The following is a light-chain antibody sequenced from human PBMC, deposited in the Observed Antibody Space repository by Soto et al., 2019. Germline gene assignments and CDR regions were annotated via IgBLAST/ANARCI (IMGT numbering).Light chain of an antibody. CDR2: RNN. CDR3: AVWDDSLKGWV. V-gene: IGLV1-44*01. Sequence: QSVPTQPPSASGTPGQRVTISCSGSSSNIGRDTVSWYQDLPGTAPKLLIYRNNQRPSGVPDRFSGSKSGTSASLAISGLQSEDEADYYCAVWDDSLKGWVFGGGTKLTVL. CDR1: SSNIGRDT. J-gene: IGLJ3*02.